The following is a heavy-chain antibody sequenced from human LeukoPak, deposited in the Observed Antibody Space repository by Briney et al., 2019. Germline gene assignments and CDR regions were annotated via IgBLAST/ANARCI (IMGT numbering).Heavy chain of an antibody. Sequence: RAGGSLRLSCAASGFTFSSYSMTWVRQAPGKGLEWVSYITFTSSTIHYADSVKGRFTISRDNAKSSLYLQMNSLRADDTAVYYCARDRLHYGEYEKTLDYWGQGTLVTVSS. CDR1: GFTFSSYS. CDR2: ITFTSSTI. CDR3: ARDRLHYGEYEKTLDY. D-gene: IGHD4-17*01. V-gene: IGHV3-48*01. J-gene: IGHJ4*02.